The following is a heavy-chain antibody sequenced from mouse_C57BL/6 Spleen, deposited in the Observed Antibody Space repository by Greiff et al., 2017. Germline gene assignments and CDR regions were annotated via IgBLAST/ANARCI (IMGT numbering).Heavy chain of an antibody. J-gene: IGHJ3*01. V-gene: IGHV1-22*01. D-gene: IGHD3-2*02. CDR3: AREQLRLRTWFAY. Sequence: EVQLQQSGPELVKPGASVKMSCKASGYTFTDYNMHWVKQSHGKSLEWIGYINPNNGGTSYNQKFKGKATLTVNKSSSTAYMELRSLTSEDSAVYYCAREQLRLRTWFAYWGQGTLVTVSA. CDR1: GYTFTDYN. CDR2: INPNNGGT.